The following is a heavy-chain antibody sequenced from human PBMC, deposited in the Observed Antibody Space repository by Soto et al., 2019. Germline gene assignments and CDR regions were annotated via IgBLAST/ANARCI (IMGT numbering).Heavy chain of an antibody. Sequence: GGSVRLSCAVSGFTFSDHFMDWVRQAPGKGLEWVGRSRNKANSYTTEYAASVRGRFTVSRDDSQNSFYLQMNSLKTEDTAVYYCVRGKNSFDYWGLGTLVTVSS. CDR2: SRNKANSYTT. J-gene: IGHJ4*02. CDR3: VRGKNSFDY. V-gene: IGHV3-72*01. CDR1: GFTFSDHF.